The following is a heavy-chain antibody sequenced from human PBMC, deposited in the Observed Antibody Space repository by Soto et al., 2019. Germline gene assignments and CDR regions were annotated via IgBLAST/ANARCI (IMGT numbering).Heavy chain of an antibody. V-gene: IGHV4-39*01. J-gene: IGHJ3*02. CDR2: IYYSGST. CDR1: GGPISSSSYY. Sequence: SETLSLTCTVSGGPISSSSYYWGWIRQPPGKGLEWIGSIYYSGSTYYNPSLKSRVTISVDTSKNQFSLKLSSVTAADTAVYYCARYDIVVVVAATQAFDIWGQGTMVTVSS. CDR3: ARYDIVVVVAATQAFDI. D-gene: IGHD2-15*01.